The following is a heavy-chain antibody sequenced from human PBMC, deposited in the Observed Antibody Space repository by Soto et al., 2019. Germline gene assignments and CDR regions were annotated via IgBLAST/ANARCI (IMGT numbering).Heavy chain of an antibody. CDR3: ARDGAVRGVTNYYFDY. Sequence: QVQLQESGPGLVKPSQTLSLTCTVSGGSISSGGYYWSWIRQHPGKGLEWIGYIYYSGSTYYNPSLKSRVTKSVDTSKNQFSLKLSSVTAADTAVYYCARDGAVRGVTNYYFDYWGQGTLVTVSS. D-gene: IGHD3-10*01. J-gene: IGHJ4*02. CDR2: IYYSGST. V-gene: IGHV4-31*03. CDR1: GGSISSGGYY.